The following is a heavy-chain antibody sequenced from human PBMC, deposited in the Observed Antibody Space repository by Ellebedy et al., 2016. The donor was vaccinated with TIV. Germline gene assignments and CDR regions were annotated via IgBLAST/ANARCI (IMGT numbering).Heavy chain of an antibody. CDR2: ISDSGGNT. CDR3: AKGWLGAGAGTDFDY. V-gene: IGHV3-23*01. Sequence: GESLKIPXAASGFPFSSYAMSWVRQPPGKGLEWVSSISDSGGNTYYADSVRGRFTFSRDNSKNTPYLQMNSLRAEDTAVYYCAKGWLGAGAGTDFDYWGRGTLVTVSS. J-gene: IGHJ4*02. CDR1: GFPFSSYA. D-gene: IGHD6-13*01.